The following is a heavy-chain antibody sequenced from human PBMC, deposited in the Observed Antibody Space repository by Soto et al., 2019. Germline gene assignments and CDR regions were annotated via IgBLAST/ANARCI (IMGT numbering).Heavy chain of an antibody. V-gene: IGHV1-18*01. D-gene: IGHD6-19*01. CDR2: ISGSNGDT. Sequence: QVQLVQSGAEVKESGASVKVSCKASGYTFTNYSVAWVRRAPGQGLEWMGWISGSNGDTKYAQNLQNRVSMTTDTSTNTAYMELRSLRPDDTAIYFCGRGGLAVSGTYDYWGQGTLVTVSS. CDR3: GRGGLAVSGTYDY. CDR1: GYTFTNYS. J-gene: IGHJ4*02.